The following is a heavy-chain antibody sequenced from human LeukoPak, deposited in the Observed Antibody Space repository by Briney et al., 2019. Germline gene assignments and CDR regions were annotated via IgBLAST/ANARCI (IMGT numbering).Heavy chain of an antibody. D-gene: IGHD3-9*01. V-gene: IGHV5-51*01. Sequence: GGSLKISCMGTGYSFTSYWIGWVRQMPGKGLEWMGIIYPGDSDTRYSPSFQGQVTISADKSISTAYLQWSSLKASDTAMYYCARVLTGYYYRFDYWGQGTLVTVSS. J-gene: IGHJ4*02. CDR1: GYSFTSYW. CDR2: IYPGDSDT. CDR3: ARVLTGYYYRFDY.